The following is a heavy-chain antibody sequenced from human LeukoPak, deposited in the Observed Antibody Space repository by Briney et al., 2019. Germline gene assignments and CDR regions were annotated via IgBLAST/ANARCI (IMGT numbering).Heavy chain of an antibody. Sequence: GGSLRLSCAASGFTVSSNYMSWVRQAPGKGLEWVSVIYSGGSTYYADSVKGRFTISRDNSKNTLYLQMNSLRAEDTAVYYCARGEAYYYDSSGYYYYYGMDVWGQGTTVTVSS. J-gene: IGHJ6*02. V-gene: IGHV3-66*01. CDR2: IYSGGST. D-gene: IGHD3-22*01. CDR1: GFTVSSNY. CDR3: ARGEAYYYDSSGYYYYYGMDV.